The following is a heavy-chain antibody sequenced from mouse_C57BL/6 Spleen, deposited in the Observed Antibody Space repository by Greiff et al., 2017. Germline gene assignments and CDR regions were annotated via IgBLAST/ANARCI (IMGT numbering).Heavy chain of an antibody. V-gene: IGHV1-64*01. CDR2: IHPNSGST. D-gene: IGHD1-1*01. Sequence: QVQLQQPVAELVKPGASVTLSCKASGYTFTSYWMHWVKQRPGQGLEWIGMIHPNSGSTNYNEKFQSKATLTVDKSSSTAYMQLSRLTYEDSAVYYCARRSITTVVATNFDDWGQGTALTGSS. CDR3: ARRSITTVVATNFDD. J-gene: IGHJ2*01. CDR1: GYTFTSYW.